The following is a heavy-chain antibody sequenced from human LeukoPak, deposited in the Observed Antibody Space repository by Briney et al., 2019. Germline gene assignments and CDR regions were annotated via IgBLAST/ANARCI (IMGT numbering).Heavy chain of an antibody. CDR1: GGSFSGYY. CDR2: INHSGST. D-gene: IGHD6-19*01. Sequence: SETLSLTCAVYGGSFSGYYWSWIRQPPGKGLEWIGEINHSGSTNYNPPLKSRVTISVDTSKNQFSLKLSSVTAADTAVYYCARGRIAVALRGYYYYYGMDVWGQGTTVTVSS. V-gene: IGHV4-34*01. CDR3: ARGRIAVALRGYYYYYGMDV. J-gene: IGHJ6*02.